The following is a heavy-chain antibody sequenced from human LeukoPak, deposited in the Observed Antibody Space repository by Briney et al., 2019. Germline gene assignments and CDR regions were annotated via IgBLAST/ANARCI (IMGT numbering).Heavy chain of an antibody. D-gene: IGHD3-16*01. Sequence: GGSLRLSCAASGFTFSSFWMGWVRQTPGKRLEWVANMNIDGSEKYYADSVKGRFTISRDNSKNTLYLQMNSLRAEDTAVYYCARDTRGARDNYFDYWGQGTLVTVSS. CDR3: ARDTRGARDNYFDY. V-gene: IGHV3-7*01. CDR2: MNIDGSEK. CDR1: GFTFSSFW. J-gene: IGHJ4*02.